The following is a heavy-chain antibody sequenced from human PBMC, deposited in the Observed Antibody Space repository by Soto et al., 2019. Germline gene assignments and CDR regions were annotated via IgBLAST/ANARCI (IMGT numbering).Heavy chain of an antibody. CDR2: ISYDGSNK. CDR3: AKDRGGSYYTVSVADY. Sequence: GGSLRLSCAASGFTFSSYGMHWVRQAPGKGLEWVAVISYDGSNKYYADSVKGRFTISRDNSKNTLYLQMNSLRAEDTAVYYCAKDRGGSYYTVSVADYWGQGTLVTVSS. CDR1: GFTFSSYG. J-gene: IGHJ4*02. D-gene: IGHD1-26*01. V-gene: IGHV3-30*18.